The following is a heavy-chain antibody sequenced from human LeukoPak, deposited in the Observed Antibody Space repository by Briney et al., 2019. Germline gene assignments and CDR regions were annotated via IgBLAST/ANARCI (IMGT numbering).Heavy chain of an antibody. J-gene: IGHJ3*02. Sequence: GGSLRLSCAASGLTFSDYTMNWVRQAPGKGLEWVSSISSSSSYIYYADSVKGRFTISRDNAKNSLYLEMNNQRAEDTAVYYCARLQFPYGDYDGLKAFEIWGQGTMVTVSS. D-gene: IGHD4-17*01. CDR2: ISSSSSYI. V-gene: IGHV3-21*01. CDR3: ARLQFPYGDYDGLKAFEI. CDR1: GLTFSDYT.